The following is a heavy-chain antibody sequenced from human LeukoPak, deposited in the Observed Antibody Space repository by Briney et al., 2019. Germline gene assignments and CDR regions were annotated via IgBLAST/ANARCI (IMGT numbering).Heavy chain of an antibody. V-gene: IGHV4-34*01. J-gene: IGHJ4*02. Sequence: SETLSLTCAVSGGSFSGYYWTWIRQPPGKGLEWIGEINHSGSANYNPSLKSRVTISLDTSKNQFSLKLSSVTAADTAVYYCARGQGTVTTHWGQGTLVTVS. CDR3: ARGQGTVTTH. CDR2: INHSGSA. CDR1: GGSFSGYY. D-gene: IGHD4-17*01.